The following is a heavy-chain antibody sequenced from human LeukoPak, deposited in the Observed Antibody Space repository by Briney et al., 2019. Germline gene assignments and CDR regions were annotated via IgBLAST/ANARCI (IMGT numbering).Heavy chain of an antibody. CDR2: IWYDGSNK. Sequence: GRSLRLSCAASGFTFSSYGMHWVRQAPGKGLEWAAVIWYDGSNKYYADSVKGRFTISRDNSKNTLYLQMNSLRAEDTAVYYCARDLYGDYPHWGQGTLVTVSS. CDR3: ARDLYGDYPH. CDR1: GFTFSSYG. V-gene: IGHV3-33*01. D-gene: IGHD4-17*01. J-gene: IGHJ4*02.